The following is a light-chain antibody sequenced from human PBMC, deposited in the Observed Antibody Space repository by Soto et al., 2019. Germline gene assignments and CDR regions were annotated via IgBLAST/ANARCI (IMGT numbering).Light chain of an antibody. CDR2: SAS. CDR3: QQYGSSPT. CDR1: QTVSANS. Sequence: EIVLTQSPGTLSLSPGETATLSCRASQTVSANSLAWYQRKPGQAPRHLIYSASSRATGIPDRFSGSGSGTDFTLTIRRLEPEDFAVYFFQQYGSSPTFGQGSKVEIK. J-gene: IGKJ1*01. V-gene: IGKV3-20*01.